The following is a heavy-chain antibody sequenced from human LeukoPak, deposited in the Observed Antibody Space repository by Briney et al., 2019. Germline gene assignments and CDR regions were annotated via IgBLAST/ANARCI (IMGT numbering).Heavy chain of an antibody. D-gene: IGHD5-18*01. V-gene: IGHV3-30-3*01. Sequence: GGSLRLSCAASGFTFSSYAMHWVRQAPGKGLEWVAVISYDGGNKYYADSVKGRFTISRDNSKNTLYLQMNSLRAEDTAVYYCARGSWIQLWFIDYWGQGTLVTVSS. J-gene: IGHJ4*02. CDR2: ISYDGGNK. CDR3: ARGSWIQLWFIDY. CDR1: GFTFSSYA.